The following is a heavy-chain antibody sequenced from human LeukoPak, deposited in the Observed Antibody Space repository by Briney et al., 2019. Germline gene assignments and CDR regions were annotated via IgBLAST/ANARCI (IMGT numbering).Heavy chain of an antibody. Sequence: ASVKVSCKASGYTFTSYGISWVRQAPGQGLEWMGWINPNSGGTNYAQKFQGRVTMTRDTSISTAYMELSRLRSDDTAVYYCARGGRDYYDSSGYYLYYFDYWGQGTLVTVSS. CDR3: ARGGRDYYDSSGYYLYYFDY. CDR1: GYTFTSYG. J-gene: IGHJ4*02. D-gene: IGHD3-22*01. V-gene: IGHV1-2*02. CDR2: INPNSGGT.